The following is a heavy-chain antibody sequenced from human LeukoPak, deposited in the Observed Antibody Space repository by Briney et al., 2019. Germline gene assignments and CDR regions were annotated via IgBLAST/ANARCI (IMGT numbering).Heavy chain of an antibody. Sequence: SETLSLTCTVSGYSISSGYYWAWIRQPPGKGLEWIGSMYHSGSTYYNQSLKSRVTISVDTSKNQCSLKLSSVTAADTAVYYCARGGGNGGGWVGHFYYMDVWGKGTTVIVSS. V-gene: IGHV4-38-2*02. D-gene: IGHD4-23*01. J-gene: IGHJ6*03. CDR1: GYSISSGYY. CDR2: MYHSGST. CDR3: ARGGGNGGGWVGHFYYMDV.